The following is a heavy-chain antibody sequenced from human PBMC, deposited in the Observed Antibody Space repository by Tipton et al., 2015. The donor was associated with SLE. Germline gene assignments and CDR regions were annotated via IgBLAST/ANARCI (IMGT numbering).Heavy chain of an antibody. CDR3: TTGYGSGNSYFGIDV. CDR1: GFSFSNDA. CDR2: IKSDADGRAA. J-gene: IGHJ6*02. D-gene: IGHD3-10*01. V-gene: IGHV3-15*01. Sequence: SLRLSCAASGFSFSNDAMTWVRQAPGKGLEWVGRIKSDADGRAAEYGASFKGRFTISRDDSKNTLYLEMSSLKAEDTAVYSCTTGYGSGNSYFGIDVWGQGTTVTV.